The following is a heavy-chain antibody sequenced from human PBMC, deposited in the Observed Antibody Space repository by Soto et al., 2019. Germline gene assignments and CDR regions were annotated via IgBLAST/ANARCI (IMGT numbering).Heavy chain of an antibody. D-gene: IGHD7-27*01. Sequence: EVQLVESGGGLVQPGGSLRLSCAASGFTFSSYDMHWVRQATGKALEWVSAIGTAGDTYYPGSVKGRFTISRENAKNSLYLQMNSLRAGDTAVYYCARANWGTGYGMDVWGQGTTVTVSS. CDR2: IGTAGDT. CDR1: GFTFSSYD. CDR3: ARANWGTGYGMDV. V-gene: IGHV3-13*04. J-gene: IGHJ6*02.